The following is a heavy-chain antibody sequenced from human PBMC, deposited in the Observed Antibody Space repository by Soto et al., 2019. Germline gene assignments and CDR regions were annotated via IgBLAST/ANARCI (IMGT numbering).Heavy chain of an antibody. J-gene: IGHJ3*02. CDR3: ARWGGYSGSGYDAFDI. D-gene: IGHD1-26*01. V-gene: IGHV5-51*01. CDR2: IYPGDSDT. Sequence: GESLKISCKGSGYSLTSYWIGWVRQMPGKGLEWMGIIYPGDSDTRYSPSFQGQVTISADKSISTAYLQWSSLKASDTAMYYCARWGGYSGSGYDAFDIWGQGTMVTVSS. CDR1: GYSLTSYW.